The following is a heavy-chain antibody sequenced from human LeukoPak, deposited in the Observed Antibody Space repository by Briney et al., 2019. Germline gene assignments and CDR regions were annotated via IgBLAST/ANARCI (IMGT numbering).Heavy chain of an antibody. D-gene: IGHD2-2*01. J-gene: IGHJ4*02. V-gene: IGHV3-48*01. CDR3: VRDPDALDY. CDR1: GFTFSSYA. Sequence: PGGSLRLSCAASGFTFSSYAMSWVRQAPGKGLEWVSYIKNGGSPIHYADSVKGRFTISRDNAKSSLYLQMDSLRPEDTAVYYCVRDPDALDYWGQGTLVTVSS. CDR2: IKNGGSPI.